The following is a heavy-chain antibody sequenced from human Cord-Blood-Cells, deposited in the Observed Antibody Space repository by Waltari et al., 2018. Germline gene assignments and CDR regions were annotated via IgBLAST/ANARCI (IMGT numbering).Heavy chain of an antibody. Sequence: VQLQQWGAGLLKPSETLSLTCAVHGGSFSGYYWSWLRQPPGKGLEWIGEIKHSGSTNYNPSLKSRVTISVDTSKNQFSLKLSSVTAADTAVYYCARVGYYDSSGYHGDYWGQGTLVTVSS. V-gene: IGHV4-34*01. D-gene: IGHD3-22*01. CDR1: GGSFSGYY. CDR2: IKHSGST. CDR3: ARVGYYDSSGYHGDY. J-gene: IGHJ4*02.